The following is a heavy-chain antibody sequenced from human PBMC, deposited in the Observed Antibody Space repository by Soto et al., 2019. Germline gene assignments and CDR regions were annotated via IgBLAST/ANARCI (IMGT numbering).Heavy chain of an antibody. D-gene: IGHD6-19*01. Sequence: GASVKVSCKASGYTFTSYAMHWVRQAPGQRLEWMGWINAGNGNTKYSQKFQGRVTITRDTSASTAYMELSSLRSEDTAVYYCARARGIAVAAARWGMDVWGQGTTVTVSS. CDR3: ARARGIAVAAARWGMDV. V-gene: IGHV1-3*01. CDR2: INAGNGNT. J-gene: IGHJ6*02. CDR1: GYTFTSYA.